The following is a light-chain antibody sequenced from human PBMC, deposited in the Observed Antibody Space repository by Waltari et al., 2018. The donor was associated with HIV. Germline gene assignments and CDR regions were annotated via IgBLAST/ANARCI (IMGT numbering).Light chain of an antibody. CDR2: VVT. J-gene: IGLJ3*02. Sequence: QSALTQPASVSGSPGQSITVSCTGTSSDIGTYDLVSWYQHEPGKDPKLIIHVVTARPSGVSSRVSGSKSGNTAFLTISGLQVEDESLYFCCSFSPNGASWVFGGGTKVTVL. CDR3: CSFSPNGASWV. V-gene: IGLV2-23*02. CDR1: SSDIGTYDL.